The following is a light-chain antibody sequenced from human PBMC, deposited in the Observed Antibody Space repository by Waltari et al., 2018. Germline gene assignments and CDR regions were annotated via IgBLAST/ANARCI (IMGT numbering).Light chain of an antibody. CDR1: SGHTTNI. J-gene: IGLJ3*02. V-gene: IGLV4-69*01. Sequence: QLVLTQSPSASAPLGASVKLTCTLSSGHTTNIIAWHQQHPTKGPRYLMKVNSDGSHNKGDKIPERFSGSSSGAERYLTISSLQSEDEADYYCQTGGHGTWVFGGGTKLTVL. CDR2: VNSDGSH. CDR3: QTGGHGTWV.